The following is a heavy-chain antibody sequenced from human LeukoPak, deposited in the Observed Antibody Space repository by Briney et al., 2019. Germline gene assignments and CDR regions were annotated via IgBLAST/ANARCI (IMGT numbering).Heavy chain of an antibody. CDR1: GGSINNTNYY. CDR2: IYYSGRT. CDR3: ARLGYNYNIRFDY. J-gene: IGHJ4*02. D-gene: IGHD5-18*01. V-gene: IGHV4-39*07. Sequence: SQTLSLTCTVSGGSINNTNYYWGWIRQPPGKGLEWIGSIYYSGRTYYNPSLKSRVTISVDTSKNQFSLNLSSVTATDTAVYYCARLGYNYNIRFDYWGQGTLVTVSS.